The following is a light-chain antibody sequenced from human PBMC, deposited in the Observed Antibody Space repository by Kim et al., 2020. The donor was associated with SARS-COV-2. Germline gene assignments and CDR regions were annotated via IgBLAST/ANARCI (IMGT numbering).Light chain of an antibody. Sequence: ASVKLTCTLSSGHSSYAIAWHQQQPEKGPRYLMKVNSDGSHSKGDGIPDRFSGSSSGAERYLTISSIQSEDEADYYCQTWGSGIRVFGGGTKVTVL. CDR2: VNSDGSH. V-gene: IGLV4-69*01. CDR1: SGHSSYA. CDR3: QTWGSGIRV. J-gene: IGLJ3*02.